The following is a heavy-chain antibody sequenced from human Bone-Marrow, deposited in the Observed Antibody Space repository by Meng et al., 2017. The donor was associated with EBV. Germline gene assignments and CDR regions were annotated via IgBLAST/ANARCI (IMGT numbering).Heavy chain of an antibody. D-gene: IGHD1-26*01. J-gene: IGHJ4*02. CDR3: ANEGGELKG. Sequence: VQLLGVGGGFVKPGGSLRLSCAASGFTFHSYAMSWVRQDPGKGLEWVSYISSSGSTIYYADSVKGRFTISRDNAKNSLYLQMNSLRAEDTVVYYCANEGGELKGWGQGTLVTVSS. CDR2: ISSSGSTI. CDR1: GFTFHSYA. V-gene: IGHV3-11*01.